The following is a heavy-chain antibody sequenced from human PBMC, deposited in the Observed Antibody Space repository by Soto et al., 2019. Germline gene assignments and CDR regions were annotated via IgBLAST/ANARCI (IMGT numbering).Heavy chain of an antibody. CDR2: IYYSGST. Sequence: QVQLQESGPGLVKPSETLSLMCTVSGGSISSYYWSWIRQPPGKGLEWIGYIYYSGSTNYNPSLTSLVTISVDTSKHQSSLKLSSVTAADTAVYYCARERRDGYKHYFDYWGQGTLVTVSS. J-gene: IGHJ4*02. V-gene: IGHV4-59*01. CDR1: GGSISSYY. D-gene: IGHD5-12*01. CDR3: ARERRDGYKHYFDY.